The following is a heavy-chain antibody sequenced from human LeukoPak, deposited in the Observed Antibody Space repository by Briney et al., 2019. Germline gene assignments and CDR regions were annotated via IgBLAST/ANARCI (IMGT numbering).Heavy chain of an antibody. Sequence: GGSLRLSCAASGFTFDDYAMHWVRQAPGKGLEWVSLISRDGGSTYYADSVKGRFTISRDNSKNSLYLQMNSLRTEDTALYYCHSYLPASGGALRPFDYWGQGTLVTVSS. V-gene: IGHV3-43*02. J-gene: IGHJ4*02. CDR3: HSYLPASGGALRPFDY. D-gene: IGHD3-16*01. CDR2: ISRDGGST. CDR1: GFTFDDYA.